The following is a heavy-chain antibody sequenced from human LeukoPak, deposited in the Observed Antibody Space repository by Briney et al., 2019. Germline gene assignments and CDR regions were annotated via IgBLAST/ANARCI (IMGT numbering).Heavy chain of an antibody. D-gene: IGHD3-22*01. CDR3: AKDRIPTSGWESDY. V-gene: IGHV3-23*01. Sequence: GGSLRLSCAASGFTFSGYYMSWIRQAPGKGLEWVSATSASGGRTYYTDSVKGRFTISRDNSKNTLYLQMNSLRAEDTAVYYCAKDRIPTSGWESDYWGQGTLVTVSS. CDR2: TSASGGRT. J-gene: IGHJ4*02. CDR1: GFTFSGYY.